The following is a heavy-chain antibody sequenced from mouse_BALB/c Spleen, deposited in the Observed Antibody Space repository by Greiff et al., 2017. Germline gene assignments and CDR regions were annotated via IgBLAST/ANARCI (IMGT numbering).Heavy chain of an antibody. CDR2: IWAGGST. Sequence: VQLKESGPGLVAPSQSLSITCTVSGFSLTSYGVHWVRQPPGKGLEWLGVIWAGGSTNYNSALMSRLSISKDNSKSQVFLKMNSLQTDDTAMYYCAREWYYGSSYFDYWGQGTTLTVSS. D-gene: IGHD1-1*01. CDR3: AREWYYGSSYFDY. J-gene: IGHJ2*01. V-gene: IGHV2-9*02. CDR1: GFSLTSYG.